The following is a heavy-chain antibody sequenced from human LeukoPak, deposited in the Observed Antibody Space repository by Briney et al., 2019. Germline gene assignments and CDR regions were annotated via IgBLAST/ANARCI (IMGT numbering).Heavy chain of an antibody. Sequence: SETLSLTCTVSGGSISSYYWSWIRQPPGKGLGWIGYIYYSGSTNYNPSLKSRVTISVDTSKNQFSLKLSSVTAADTAVYYCARSASYDSSGYYPEGAYFDYWGQGTLVTVSS. D-gene: IGHD3-22*01. J-gene: IGHJ4*02. V-gene: IGHV4-59*08. CDR3: ARSASYDSSGYYPEGAYFDY. CDR1: GGSISSYY. CDR2: IYYSGST.